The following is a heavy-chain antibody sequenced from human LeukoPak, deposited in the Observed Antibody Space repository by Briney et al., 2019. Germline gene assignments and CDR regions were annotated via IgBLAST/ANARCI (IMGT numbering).Heavy chain of an antibody. J-gene: IGHJ4*02. CDR1: GFTFSDYY. CDR2: ISSSGSTI. Sequence: PGGSLRLSCAASGFTFSDYYMSWIRQAPGKGLEWVSYISSSGSTIYCADSVKGRFTISRDNAKNSLYLQMNSLRAEDTAVYYCASHTYYDFWSGYYLGPRDYYFDYWGQGTLVTVSS. CDR3: ASHTYYDFWSGYYLGPRDYYFDY. D-gene: IGHD3-3*01. V-gene: IGHV3-11*01.